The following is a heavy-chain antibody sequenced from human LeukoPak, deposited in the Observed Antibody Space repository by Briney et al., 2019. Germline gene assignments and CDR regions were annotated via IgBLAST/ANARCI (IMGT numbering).Heavy chain of an antibody. CDR2: INSDGTTI. J-gene: IGHJ4*02. D-gene: IGHD5-12*01. Sequence: GGSLRLSCAASGFTFSSYWMHWVRQAPGKGLVWVSRINSDGTTISYEDSVKGRFTISRDNAKNTLYLQMNSLRAEDTAVFYCAKGGYGNYFDYWGQGTLVTVSS. CDR3: AKGGYGNYFDY. V-gene: IGHV3-74*01. CDR1: GFTFSSYW.